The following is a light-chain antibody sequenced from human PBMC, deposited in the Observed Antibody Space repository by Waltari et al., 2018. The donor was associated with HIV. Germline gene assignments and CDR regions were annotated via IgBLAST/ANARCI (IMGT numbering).Light chain of an antibody. CDR2: QDN. V-gene: IGLV3-25*03. J-gene: IGLJ3*02. Sequence: SYELTQPPSVSVSPGQTASITCSGDALTKRHTFWYQQMPGQAPVLMISQDNERPTGIPERFSASSTGRTVTLTLSRVQAEDEADYYCQSTDSSGTWVFGGGTKLTVL. CDR3: QSTDSSGTWV. CDR1: ALTKRH.